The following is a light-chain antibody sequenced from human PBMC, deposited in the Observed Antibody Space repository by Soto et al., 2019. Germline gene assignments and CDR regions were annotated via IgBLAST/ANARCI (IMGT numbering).Light chain of an antibody. Sequence: QSVLTQPPSVSGAPGQRVTISCTGSSSNIGAGYDVHWYQQLPGTAPKLLIYGNSNRPSGVSGRFSGSKSGTSASLAITGLQAEDEADYYCQSYDSSPSGWIWVFGGGTQLTVL. CDR2: GNS. J-gene: IGLJ3*02. CDR1: SSNIGAGYD. CDR3: QSYDSSPSGWIWV. V-gene: IGLV1-40*01.